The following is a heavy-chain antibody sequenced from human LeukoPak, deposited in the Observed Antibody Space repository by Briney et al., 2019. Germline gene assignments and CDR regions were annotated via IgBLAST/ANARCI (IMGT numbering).Heavy chain of an antibody. Sequence: GESLRISCKVSGYTFTDYWIGWVRQMPGKGLEWMGIIYPGDSDARYSPSFQGQVTISVDRSITTAYLQWSSLKASDSAMYYCARRGPDYGDRDGFDMWGQGTMVTVSS. CDR3: ARRGPDYGDRDGFDM. D-gene: IGHD4-17*01. V-gene: IGHV5-51*01. J-gene: IGHJ3*02. CDR2: IYPGDSDA. CDR1: GYTFTDYW.